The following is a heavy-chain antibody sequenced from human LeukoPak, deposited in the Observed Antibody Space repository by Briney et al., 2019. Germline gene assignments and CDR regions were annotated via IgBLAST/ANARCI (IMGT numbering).Heavy chain of an antibody. J-gene: IGHJ4*02. V-gene: IGHV4-59*01. Sequence: SETLSLTCSVSGGSIGTNYWSWIRQVPGKGLEWIGYSSYSGSSHYNPSLKSRVTISVDTSKTQFSLYLNSVTAADTAVYYCARSDTHHIHSSSWHFDYWGQGTLVTVSS. D-gene: IGHD6-13*01. CDR3: ARSDTHHIHSSSWHFDY. CDR2: SSYSGSS. CDR1: GGSIGTNY.